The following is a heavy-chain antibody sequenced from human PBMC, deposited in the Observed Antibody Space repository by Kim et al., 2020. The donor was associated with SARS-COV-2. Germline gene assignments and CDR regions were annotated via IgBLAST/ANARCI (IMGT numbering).Heavy chain of an antibody. D-gene: IGHD1-1*01. Sequence: VKGRFTISREDSNNTAYLQMNNLKTEDTAMYYCTRDPGATLAGWDAFDIWGQGTMVTVSS. V-gene: IGHV3-73*01. J-gene: IGHJ3*02. CDR3: TRDPGATLAGWDAFDI.